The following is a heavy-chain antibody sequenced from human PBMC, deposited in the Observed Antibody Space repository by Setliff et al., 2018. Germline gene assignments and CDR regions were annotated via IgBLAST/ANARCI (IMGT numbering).Heavy chain of an antibody. D-gene: IGHD3-16*01. CDR3: ARGINWYFDL. CDR1: DFSVGSVYY. CDR2: IYRAGAT. V-gene: IGHV4-38-2*01. Sequence: PSETLSLTCAVSDFSVGSVYYWSWIRQSPGKGLEWIGYIYRAGATDYNPALKSRVTISADTSKNQVSLKLTSVTAADTALYYCARGINWYFDLWGRGTLVTVSS. J-gene: IGHJ2*01.